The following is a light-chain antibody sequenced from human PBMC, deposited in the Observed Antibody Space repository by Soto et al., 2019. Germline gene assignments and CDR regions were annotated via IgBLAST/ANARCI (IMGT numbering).Light chain of an antibody. J-gene: IGKJ1*01. V-gene: IGKV3-11*01. CDR2: DAS. CDR3: QQRSNWSQT. Sequence: IVLTQSPATPSFSPGERATLSCRASKSVSSYLAWHQQKPGQAPRLLIYDASNRATGIPARFSGSGSGTDFTLTISSLEPQDFAVYYCQQRSNWSQTVGQGTKVDI. CDR1: KSVSSY.